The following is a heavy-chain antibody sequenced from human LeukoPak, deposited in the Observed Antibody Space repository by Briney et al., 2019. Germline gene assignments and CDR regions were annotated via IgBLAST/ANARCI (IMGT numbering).Heavy chain of an antibody. Sequence: PGGSLRLSCAASGFTFSPYSMNWVRQPPGKGLEWIGEINHSGSTNYNPSLKSRVTISVDTSKNQFSLKLSSVTAADTAVYYCARLRSGYNYYMDVWGEGTTVTISS. V-gene: IGHV4-34*01. CDR2: INHSGST. J-gene: IGHJ6*03. CDR3: ARLRSGYNYYMDV. CDR1: GFTFSPYS. D-gene: IGHD2-2*02.